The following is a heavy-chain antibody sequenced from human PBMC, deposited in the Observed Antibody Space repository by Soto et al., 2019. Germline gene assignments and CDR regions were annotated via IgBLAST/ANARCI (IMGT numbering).Heavy chain of an antibody. CDR3: VRAAGYSGNDYVYYYGMEV. V-gene: IGHV3-33*01. Sequence: QVQMVESGGGVVQPGRSLRLSCAASGFTFSSYGMHWVRQAPGKGLEWVALVWYDGGNKYYADSVKGRFTISRDNSKNTLYLQMTSLRDEDTAVYYCVRAAGYSGNDYVYYYGMEVWGQGTTVTVSS. D-gene: IGHD5-12*01. CDR1: GFTFSSYG. J-gene: IGHJ6*02. CDR2: VWYDGGNK.